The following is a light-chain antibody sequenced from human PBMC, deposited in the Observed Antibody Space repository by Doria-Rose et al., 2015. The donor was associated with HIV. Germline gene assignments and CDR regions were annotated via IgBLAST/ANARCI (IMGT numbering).Light chain of an antibody. V-gene: IGKV3-20*01. CDR1: QSFSSTY. CDR3: HQYGTSWT. J-gene: IGKJ1*01. CDR2: DGS. Sequence: TQSPGTLSLSPGERATLSCRASQSFSSTYLAWYQQQSGQAPSLLIYDGSTRATGIPDRFSASGYGTDFTLTINRLEPEYFALYYCHQYGTSWTFGQGTKVEI.